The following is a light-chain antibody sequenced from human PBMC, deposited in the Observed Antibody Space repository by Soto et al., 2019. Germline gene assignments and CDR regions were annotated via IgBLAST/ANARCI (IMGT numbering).Light chain of an antibody. V-gene: IGKV1-39*01. CDR2: AAS. Sequence: PSTLSASVGDRVTITCRASQSISSWLAWYQQKPGKAPKLLIYAASSLQSGVPSRFSGSGSGTDFTLTISSLQPEDFATYYCQQSYSTPPITFGQGTRLEIK. CDR1: QSISSW. CDR3: QQSYSTPPIT. J-gene: IGKJ5*01.